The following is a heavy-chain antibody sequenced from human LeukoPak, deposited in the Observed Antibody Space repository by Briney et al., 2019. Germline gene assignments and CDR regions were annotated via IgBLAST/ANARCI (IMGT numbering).Heavy chain of an antibody. CDR1: GGSISSGGYY. CDR3: ARDRYDSSGYDAFDI. V-gene: IGHV4-31*03. Sequence: SETLSLTCSVSGGSISSGGYYWSWIRQHPGKGLEWIGFIYYSGSTYYNPSLKSRVTISVDTSKNQFSLKLSSATAADTAVYYCARDRYDSSGYDAFDIWGQGTMVTVSS. J-gene: IGHJ3*02. D-gene: IGHD3-22*01. CDR2: IYYSGST.